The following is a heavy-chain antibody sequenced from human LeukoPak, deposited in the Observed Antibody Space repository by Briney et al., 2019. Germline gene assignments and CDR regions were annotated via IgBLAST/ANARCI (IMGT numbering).Heavy chain of an antibody. J-gene: IGHJ6*03. D-gene: IGHD2-2*01. CDR3: ARVPAEYYYYYMDV. Sequence: SETLSLTCTVSGGSISSYYWSWIRQPPGKGLEWIGYIYYSGSTYYNPSLKSRVTISVDTSKNQFSLKLSSVTAADTAVYYCARVPAEYYYYYMDVWGKGTTVTVSS. CDR2: IYYSGST. V-gene: IGHV4-59*08. CDR1: GGSISSYY.